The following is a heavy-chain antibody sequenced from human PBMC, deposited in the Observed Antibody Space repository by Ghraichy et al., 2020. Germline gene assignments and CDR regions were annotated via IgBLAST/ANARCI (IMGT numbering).Heavy chain of an antibody. CDR2: IAFTGSV. Sequence: SETLSLTCTVSGGSVSSGSYYWSWIRQAPGKGLEWIGYIAFTGSVNFNPSLKSRVTISRHTSKNVFSLRLNSVTASDTAVYYCARGRGGGIVVVPAALNFDTWGQGTLVTVSS. V-gene: IGHV4-61*03. J-gene: IGHJ4*02. CDR1: GGSVSSGSYY. CDR3: ARGRGGGIVVVPAALNFDT. D-gene: IGHD2-15*01.